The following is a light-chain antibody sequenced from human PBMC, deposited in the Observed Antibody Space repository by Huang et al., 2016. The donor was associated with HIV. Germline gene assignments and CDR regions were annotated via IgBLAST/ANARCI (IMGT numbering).Light chain of an antibody. J-gene: IGKJ5*01. CDR2: SAS. V-gene: IGKV1-39*01. CDR3: QQGYSAWIT. CDR1: QNLNTY. Sequence: DILLSQSPSSLSASVGDRVTITCRASQNLNTYLNCYQQKPGKAPNLLIHSASTLQTGFPSRFSGSGSGTDCTLTVNSLQPEDSATYYCQQGYSAWITFGQGTRL.